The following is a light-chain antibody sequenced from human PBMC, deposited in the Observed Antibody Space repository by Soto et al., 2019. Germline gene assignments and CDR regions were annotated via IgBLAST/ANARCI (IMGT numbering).Light chain of an antibody. V-gene: IGKV3-20*01. CDR2: GAS. J-gene: IGKJ1*01. Sequence: EIVMTQSPGTLSLSPGERASLSCRASQTVSSNYVAWYQQKPGQAPRLLIYGASSRTTDIPDRFSGSGSGTDFTLTISRLETQDFAVFYCQQYGHSPWTFGQGTKVEIK. CDR1: QTVSSNY. CDR3: QQYGHSPWT.